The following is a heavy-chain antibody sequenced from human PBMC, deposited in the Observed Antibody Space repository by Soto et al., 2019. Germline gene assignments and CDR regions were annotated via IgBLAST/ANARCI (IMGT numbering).Heavy chain of an antibody. CDR1: GGSISSYY. J-gene: IGHJ4*02. CDR3: ARNVYSGYDYIDY. V-gene: IGHV4-59*01. D-gene: IGHD5-12*01. CDR2: IYYSGST. Sequence: SETLSLTCTVSGGSISSYYWSWIRQSPGKGLEWIGYIYYSGSTNYNPSLKSRVTISVDTSKNQFSLKLSSVTAADTAVYYCARNVYSGYDYIDYWGQGTLVTVSS.